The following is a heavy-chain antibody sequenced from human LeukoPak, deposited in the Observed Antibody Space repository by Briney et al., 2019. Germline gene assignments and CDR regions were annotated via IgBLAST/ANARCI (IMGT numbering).Heavy chain of an antibody. D-gene: IGHD4-23*01. V-gene: IGHV4-34*01. CDR1: GGSFSGYY. J-gene: IGHJ4*02. CDR2: INHSGST. Sequence: SETLSLTCAVYGGSFSGYYWSWIRQPPGKGLEWIGEINHSGSTNYNPSLKSRVTISVDTSKNQFSLKLSSVTAADTAVYYCAREAYGGNSFDYWGQGTLVTVSS. CDR3: AREAYGGNSFDY.